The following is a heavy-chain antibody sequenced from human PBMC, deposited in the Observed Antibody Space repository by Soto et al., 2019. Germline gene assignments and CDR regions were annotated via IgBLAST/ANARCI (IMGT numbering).Heavy chain of an antibody. V-gene: IGHV4-30-4*01. Sequence: QVQLQETGPGLVKPSQTLSLTCTVSGGSISSGDYYWSWLRQPPGKGLEWIGYIYYSGSTYYNPSLKTRVTISVDTSKNQFSLKLSAVTAADTAAYYSARGTYYDDSSGGPAFDYWGQGPLVFFSS. CDR2: IYYSGST. CDR1: GGSISSGDYY. J-gene: IGHJ4*02. CDR3: ARGTYYDDSSGGPAFDY. D-gene: IGHD3-22*01.